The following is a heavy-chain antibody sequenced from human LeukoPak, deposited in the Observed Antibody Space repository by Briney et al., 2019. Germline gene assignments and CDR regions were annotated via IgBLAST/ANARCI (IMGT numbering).Heavy chain of an antibody. V-gene: IGHV4-34*01. D-gene: IGHD3-10*01. CDR1: GGSFSSYY. CDR2: INHSGST. CDR3: ARVGYYGSGSYHPPFDY. J-gene: IGHJ4*02. Sequence: SETLSLTCAVYGGSFSSYYWSWIRQPPGKGLEWTGEINHSGSTNYNPSLKSRVTISVDTSKNQFSLKLSSVTAADTAVYYCARVGYYGSGSYHPPFDYWGQGTLVTVSS.